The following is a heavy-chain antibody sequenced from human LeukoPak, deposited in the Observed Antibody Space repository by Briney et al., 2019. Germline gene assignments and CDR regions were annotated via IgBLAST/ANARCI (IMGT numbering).Heavy chain of an antibody. V-gene: IGHV3-9*01. Sequence: GRSLRLSCAASGFAFDDYSMHWVRQAPGKGLEWVSGISWNSGSAGYADSVKGRFTISRDSAKNSLYLQMNSLRTEDTALYYCAKDRTYSAYAALDYWGQGTLVTVSS. CDR3: AKDRTYSAYAALDY. D-gene: IGHD5-12*01. CDR1: GFAFDDYS. J-gene: IGHJ4*02. CDR2: ISWNSGSA.